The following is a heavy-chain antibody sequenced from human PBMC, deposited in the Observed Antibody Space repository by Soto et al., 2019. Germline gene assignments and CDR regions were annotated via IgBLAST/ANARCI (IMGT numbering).Heavy chain of an antibody. V-gene: IGHV4-30-2*06. D-gene: IGHD5-12*01. J-gene: IGHJ4*02. Sequence: QLQLQESGSGVVKTSETLSLTCTVSGAYISCGGCSWSWIRQSPGKRMEWIGYISHLENTYLHPSFKSRLATSIDGTRNKSSRKRSSVTAADMAGYYFAMLGGYQYFDSWGQGLLVTVS. CDR1: GAYISCGGCS. CDR3: AMLGGYQYFDS. CDR2: ISHLENT.